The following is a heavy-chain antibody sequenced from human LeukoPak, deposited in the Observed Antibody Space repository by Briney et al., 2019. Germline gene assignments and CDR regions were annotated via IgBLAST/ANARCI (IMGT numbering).Heavy chain of an antibody. CDR1: GGSLSTYP. J-gene: IGHJ4*02. Sequence: SETLSLTCSVSGGSLSTYPWSWVRQSPGERLEWIGYIYYGGTTNYNPSLKSRVTISADTAKDQFSLRLRSVTAADTAIYYCARDTTVASGMQHWGQGTLVTVSS. D-gene: IGHD4-23*01. CDR2: IYYGGTT. CDR3: ARDTTVASGMQH. V-gene: IGHV4-59*01.